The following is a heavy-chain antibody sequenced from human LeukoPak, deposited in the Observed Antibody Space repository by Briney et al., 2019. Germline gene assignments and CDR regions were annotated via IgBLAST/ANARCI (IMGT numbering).Heavy chain of an antibody. CDR3: ARNGAARRFSDVDYFDY. CDR2: IIPIFGTA. Sequence: SVKVSCKASGGTFSSYAISWVRQAPGQGLEWMGGIIPIFGTANYAQKFQGRVTITADKSTSTAYMELSSLRPEDTAVYYCARNGAARRFSDVDYFDYWGQGTLVTVSS. J-gene: IGHJ4*02. V-gene: IGHV1-69*06. D-gene: IGHD6-6*01. CDR1: GGTFSSYA.